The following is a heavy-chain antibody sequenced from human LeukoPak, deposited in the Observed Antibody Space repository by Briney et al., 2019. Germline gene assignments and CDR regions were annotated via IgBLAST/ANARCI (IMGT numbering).Heavy chain of an antibody. Sequence: GGSLRLSCAASGFTFSNYWMHWVRQAPGKGLVWVSRINSDGSSTTYADSVKGRFTISRDNAKNTLYLQMNSLRAEDTAVYYCALTGSSPSCYDYWGRGTLVTVSS. D-gene: IGHD2-2*01. CDR1: GFTFSNYW. V-gene: IGHV3-74*01. CDR2: INSDGSST. J-gene: IGHJ4*02. CDR3: ALTGSSPSCYDY.